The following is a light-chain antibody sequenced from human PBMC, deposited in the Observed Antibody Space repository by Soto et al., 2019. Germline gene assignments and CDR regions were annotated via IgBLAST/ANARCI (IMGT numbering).Light chain of an antibody. Sequence: QAVVTQPPSVSGAPGQRVTISCTGSSSNIGTGYDVHWYQQLPGTAPKLLIYANNNRPSGVPDRFSGSKSGPSASLAITGLQADDGADYYCQSYDSSLSGYVFGPGTKVTAL. CDR2: ANN. CDR3: QSYDSSLSGYV. V-gene: IGLV1-40*01. CDR1: SSNIGTGYD. J-gene: IGLJ1*01.